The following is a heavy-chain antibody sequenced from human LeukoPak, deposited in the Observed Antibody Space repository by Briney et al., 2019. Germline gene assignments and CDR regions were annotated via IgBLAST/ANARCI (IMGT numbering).Heavy chain of an antibody. CDR1: GDSLNRYY. J-gene: IGHJ4*02. CDR3: ARGASCCDY. Sequence: SETLSLTCTVSGDSLNRYYWSWSRQPPGKGLEWIGNIYYSGSTNNNPSLKSRVTISVDTSKNQFSLKLSSVTAADTAVYYCARGASCCDYWGQGTLVTVSS. V-gene: IGHV4-59*01. D-gene: IGHD1-26*01. CDR2: IYYSGST.